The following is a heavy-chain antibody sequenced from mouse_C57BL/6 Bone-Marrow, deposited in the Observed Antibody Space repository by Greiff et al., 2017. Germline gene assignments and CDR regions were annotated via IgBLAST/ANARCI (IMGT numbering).Heavy chain of an antibody. D-gene: IGHD1-1*01. V-gene: IGHV1-20*01. CDR2: INPYNGDT. J-gene: IGHJ4*01. Sequence: VQLKESGPELVKPGDSVKISCKASGYSFTGYFMNWVMQSHGKSLEWIGRINPYNGDTFYNQKFKGKATLTVDKSSSTDDMELRSLTSADSAVYYCARSTTVVAPHYSAMDYWGQGTSVTVSS. CDR1: GYSFTGYF. CDR3: ARSTTVVAPHYSAMDY.